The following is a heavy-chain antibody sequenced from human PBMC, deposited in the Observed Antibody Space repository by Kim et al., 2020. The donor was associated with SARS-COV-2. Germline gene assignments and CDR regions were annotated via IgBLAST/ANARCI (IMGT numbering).Heavy chain of an antibody. CDR3: ASPYYDILTGYYGYGMDV. Sequence: GESLKISCKGSGYSFTSYWIGWVRQMPGKGLEWMGIIYPGDSDTRYSPSFQGQVTISADKSISTAYLQWSSLKASDTAMYYCASPYYDILTGYYGYGMDVWGQGTTVTVSS. CDR2: IYPGDSDT. CDR1: GYSFTSYW. V-gene: IGHV5-51*01. D-gene: IGHD3-9*01. J-gene: IGHJ6*02.